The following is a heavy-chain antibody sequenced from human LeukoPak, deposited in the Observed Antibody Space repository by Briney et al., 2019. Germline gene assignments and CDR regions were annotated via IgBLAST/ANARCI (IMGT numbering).Heavy chain of an antibody. V-gene: IGHV4-59*01. CDR3: ARARTRGNNWYFDY. CDR1: GDSISNYN. CDR2: IYYRGNT. D-gene: IGHD1-1*01. J-gene: IGHJ4*02. Sequence: SETLSLTCTVSGDSISNYNWNWIRQPPGKGLEWIGYIYYRGNTNYNPSLKSRLTISADTSKSQFSLRVTSVTAADTAMYYCARARTRGNNWYFDYWDQGTVVIVSS.